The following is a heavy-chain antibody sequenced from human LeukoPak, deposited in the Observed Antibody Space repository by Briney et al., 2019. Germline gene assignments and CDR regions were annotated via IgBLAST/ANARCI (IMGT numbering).Heavy chain of an antibody. Sequence: GGSLRLSCATSGFYFNVYSMHWVRQAPGKGLEWISYISSGSDTIYYADSVKGRFTVFRDNAKNSLFLQMGSLRAEDTAVYYCARDAYSNYVGPDYFDYWGQGALVTVSS. V-gene: IGHV3-48*04. D-gene: IGHD4-11*01. CDR2: ISSGSDTI. CDR1: GFYFNVYS. CDR3: ARDAYSNYVGPDYFDY. J-gene: IGHJ4*02.